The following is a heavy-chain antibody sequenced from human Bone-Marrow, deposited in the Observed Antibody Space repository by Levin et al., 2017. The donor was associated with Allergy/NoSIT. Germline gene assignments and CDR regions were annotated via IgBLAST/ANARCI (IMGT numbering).Heavy chain of an antibody. J-gene: IGHJ4*02. CDR3: ARARTHRWAASALAQFDS. V-gene: IGHV7-4-1*01. CDR1: GYTFTNYA. D-gene: IGHD5-24*01. Sequence: PQASVKVSCRASGYTFTNYAVNWVRQAPGQGLEWMGWINTNTGNPTYAQGFTGRFVFSLDTSVSTAYLQVRSLEAEDTGVYYCARARTHRWAASALAQFDSWGQGTLVTVSS. CDR2: INTNTGNP.